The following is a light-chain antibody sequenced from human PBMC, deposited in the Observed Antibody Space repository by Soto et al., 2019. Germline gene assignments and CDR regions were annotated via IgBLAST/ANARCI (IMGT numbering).Light chain of an antibody. Sequence: QSALTQPPSASGTPGQRVTISCSGSNSNFGSNTVNWYQQLPGTAPKLLIYSNNQRPSGVPVRFSGSKSGTSASLAISGLQSEDEADYYCAAWDDSLNGRVFGTGTKVTVL. CDR1: NSNFGSNT. J-gene: IGLJ1*01. V-gene: IGLV1-44*01. CDR2: SNN. CDR3: AAWDDSLNGRV.